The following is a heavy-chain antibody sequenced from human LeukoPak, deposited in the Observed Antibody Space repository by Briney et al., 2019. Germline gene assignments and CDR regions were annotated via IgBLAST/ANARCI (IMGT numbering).Heavy chain of an antibody. D-gene: IGHD3-9*01. CDR3: AKSVGYDILSGQDHAFDI. CDR2: INSVGSHI. Sequence: PGGSLRLSCSASGFISSTSAMNWVRQAPGKGLEWVSSINSVGSHIYYRDSVKGRFTISRDNAKNTLNLQMNSLRAEDTAVYYCAKSVGYDILSGQDHAFDIWGQGTMVTVSS. J-gene: IGHJ3*02. V-gene: IGHV3-21*04. CDR1: GFISSTSA.